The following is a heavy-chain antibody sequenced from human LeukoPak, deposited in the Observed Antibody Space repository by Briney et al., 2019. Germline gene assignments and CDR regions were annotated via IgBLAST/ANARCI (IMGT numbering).Heavy chain of an antibody. CDR2: INHSGST. V-gene: IGHV4-34*01. Sequence: SETLSLTCAVYGGSFSGYYWSWIRQPPGKGLEWIGEINHSGSTNYNPSLKSRVTISVDTSKNQFSLKLSSVTAADTAVYYCARGRIMITFGGVIVIPFDYWGRGTLVTVSS. D-gene: IGHD3-16*02. J-gene: IGHJ4*02. CDR1: GGSFSGYY. CDR3: ARGRIMITFGGVIVIPFDY.